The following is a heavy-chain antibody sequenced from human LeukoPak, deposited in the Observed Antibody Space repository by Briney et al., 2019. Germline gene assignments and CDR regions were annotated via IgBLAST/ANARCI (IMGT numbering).Heavy chain of an antibody. J-gene: IGHJ4*02. CDR3: ARVSVRRRFLDY. CDR1: GGSISSGDYY. Sequence: PSETLSLTXTVSGGSISSGDYYWSWISQPPGKGLKWIGYIYYSGTTYYNPSLESRVTISVDTSKNQFSLKLSSATAADTAVYYCARVSVRRRFLDYWGQGTLVTVSS. V-gene: IGHV4-30-4*08. D-gene: IGHD3-16*01. CDR2: IYYSGTT.